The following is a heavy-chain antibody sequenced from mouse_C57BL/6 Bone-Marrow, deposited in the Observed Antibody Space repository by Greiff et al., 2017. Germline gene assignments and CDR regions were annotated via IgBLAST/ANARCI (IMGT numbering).Heavy chain of an antibody. CDR1: GYTFTSYG. CDR2: IYPRSGHT. CDR3: ARYYGSRKGYFDV. V-gene: IGHV1-81*01. Sequence: QVQLQQSGAELARPGASVKLSCKASGYTFTSYGISWVKQRTGQGLEWIGEIYPRSGHTYYTEKFKGKATLTADKSSSTAYMELSSLTSEDAAVYFCARYYGSRKGYFDVWGTGTTVTVSS. J-gene: IGHJ1*03. D-gene: IGHD1-1*01.